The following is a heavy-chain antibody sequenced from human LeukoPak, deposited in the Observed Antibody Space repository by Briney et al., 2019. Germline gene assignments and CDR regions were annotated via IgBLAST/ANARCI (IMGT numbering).Heavy chain of an antibody. J-gene: IGHJ4*02. Sequence: PGGSLRLSCAASGFTFSNAWMSWVRQAPGKGLEWVGRIKSKTDGGTTDYAAPVKGRFTISRDASKNTLSLQMNSLKTEDTAVYWCTTEGYSGYDPLDYWGEGTLVTVSS. CDR2: IKSKTDGGTT. D-gene: IGHD5-12*01. CDR1: GFTFSNAW. V-gene: IGHV3-15*01. CDR3: TTEGYSGYDPLDY.